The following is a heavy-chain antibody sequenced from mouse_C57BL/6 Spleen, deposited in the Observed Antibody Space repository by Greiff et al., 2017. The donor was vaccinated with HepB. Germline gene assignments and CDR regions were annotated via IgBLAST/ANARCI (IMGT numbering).Heavy chain of an antibody. J-gene: IGHJ2*01. V-gene: IGHV1-63*01. D-gene: IGHD2-1*01. CDR1: GYTFTNYW. Sequence: QVQLQQSGAELVRPGTSVKMSCKASGYTFTNYWIGWAKQRPGHGLEWIGDIYPGGGYTNYNEKFKGKATLTADKSSSTAYMQFSSLTSEDSAIYYCARSDNGNYPYWGQGTTLTVSS. CDR3: ARSDNGNYPY. CDR2: IYPGGGYT.